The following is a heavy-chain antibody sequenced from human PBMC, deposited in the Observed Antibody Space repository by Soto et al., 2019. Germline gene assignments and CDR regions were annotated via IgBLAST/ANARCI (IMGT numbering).Heavy chain of an antibody. CDR1: GGTFSSDG. CDR3: ARRDYSHNYFDP. Sequence: HLVQSGAEVKKPGSSVKVSCKASGGTFSSDGITWLRQAPGQGLEWMGGIIPMFGSPHYAEKFEGRVKSSADQPTTTVHMEVRSLESEDTAVYYCARRDYSHNYFDPWGQGTLVTVSS. CDR2: IIPMFGSP. D-gene: IGHD3-22*01. V-gene: IGHV1-69*01. J-gene: IGHJ5*02.